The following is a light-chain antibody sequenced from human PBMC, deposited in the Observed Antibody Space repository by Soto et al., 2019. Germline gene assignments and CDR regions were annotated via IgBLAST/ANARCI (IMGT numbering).Light chain of an antibody. Sequence: VLTQPPSVSAAPGQRVTISCSGSSSNIGSNYVSWYQQLPGTAPKPLIYDNYKRPSGIPDRFSGSTSGTSATLAIAGLQTGDEADYYCDSWDNSLSVVLFGGGTKVTVL. CDR3: DSWDNSLSVVL. V-gene: IGLV1-51*01. CDR2: DNY. CDR1: SSNIGSNY. J-gene: IGLJ2*01.